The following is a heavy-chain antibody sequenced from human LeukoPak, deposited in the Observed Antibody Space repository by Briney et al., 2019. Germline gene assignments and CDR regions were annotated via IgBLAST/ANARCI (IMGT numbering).Heavy chain of an antibody. V-gene: IGHV4-4*07. CDR3: AREGWSGYYTYYYYYMDV. D-gene: IGHD3-3*01. CDR1: GGSISNYY. J-gene: IGHJ6*03. Sequence: PSETLSLTCTVSGGSISNYYWSWIRQPAGKGLEWIGRIYTSGSTNYNPSLKSRVTMSVDTSKNQFSLKLSSVTAADTAVYYCAREGWSGYYTYYYYYMDVWGKGTTVTVSS. CDR2: IYTSGST.